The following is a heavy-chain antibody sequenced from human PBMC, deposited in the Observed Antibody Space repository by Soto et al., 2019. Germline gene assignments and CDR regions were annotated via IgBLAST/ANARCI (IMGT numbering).Heavy chain of an antibody. D-gene: IGHD1-26*01. J-gene: IGHJ3*02. CDR3: ARDIVGGRLDAFDI. CDR2: INPNSGGT. CDR1: GYTFTSYY. Sequence: ASVKVSCKAPGYTFTSYYMHWVRQAPGQGLEWMGWINPNSGGTNYAQKFQGWVTMTRDTSIRTAYMELSRLRSDDTAVYYCARDIVGGRLDAFDIWGQGTMVTVSS. V-gene: IGHV1-2*04.